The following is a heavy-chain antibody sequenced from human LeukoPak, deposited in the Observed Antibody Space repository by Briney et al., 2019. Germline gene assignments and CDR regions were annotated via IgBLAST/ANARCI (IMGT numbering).Heavy chain of an antibody. V-gene: IGHV3-21*01. CDR3: ARVSVVAATYYFDY. CDR1: GFTLSSYS. CDR2: ISSSSSYI. D-gene: IGHD2-15*01. J-gene: IGHJ4*02. Sequence: GGSLRLSCAASGFTLSSYSMNWVRQAPGKGLEWVSSISSSSSYIYYADSVKGRFTISRDNAKNSLYLQMNSLRAEDTAVYYCARVSVVAATYYFDYWGQGTLVTVSS.